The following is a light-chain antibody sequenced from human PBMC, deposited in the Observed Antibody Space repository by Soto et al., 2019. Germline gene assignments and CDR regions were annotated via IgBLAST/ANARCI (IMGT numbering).Light chain of an antibody. Sequence: QSVLTQPPSVSEAPGQRVTISCTGSSSNIGAGYEAHWYQQVPGTAPKLLIYENNNRPSGVPDRFSGSKSGTSASLAITGLQAEHEAEYYCQSYDSSLSGHVFGTGTKVTVL. J-gene: IGLJ1*01. CDR2: ENN. CDR1: SSNIGAGYE. CDR3: QSYDSSLSGHV. V-gene: IGLV1-40*01.